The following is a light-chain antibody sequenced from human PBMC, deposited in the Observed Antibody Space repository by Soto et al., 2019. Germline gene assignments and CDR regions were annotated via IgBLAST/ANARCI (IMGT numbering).Light chain of an antibody. CDR2: DAS. J-gene: IGKJ1*01. Sequence: EIVLTQSPATLSLSPGERATLSCRASPSVSSYLAWYQQKPGQAPRLLIYDASNRATGIPARFSGSVSGTDFTLTTSSLEHEDFAVYYCQHRSNWPPWTFGQGTKVEIK. CDR1: PSVSSY. V-gene: IGKV3-11*01. CDR3: QHRSNWPPWT.